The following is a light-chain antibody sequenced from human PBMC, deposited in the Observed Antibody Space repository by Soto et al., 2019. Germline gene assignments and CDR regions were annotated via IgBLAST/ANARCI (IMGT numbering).Light chain of an antibody. J-gene: IGLJ3*02. CDR3: SSFASSNTWV. Sequence: QSALTQPPSASGSPGQSVTISCTGTSSDVGAYNYVSWYQQHAGKAPKLLIYKVTKQPSGVPDSFSGSKSANTASLTVSGLQAEDEADYYCSSFASSNTWVFGGGTKLTVL. CDR1: SSDVGAYNY. V-gene: IGLV2-8*01. CDR2: KVT.